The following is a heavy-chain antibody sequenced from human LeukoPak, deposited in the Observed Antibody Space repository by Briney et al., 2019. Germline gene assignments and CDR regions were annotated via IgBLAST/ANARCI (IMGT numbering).Heavy chain of an antibody. CDR1: GFTFTSSA. D-gene: IGHD3-10*01. Sequence: ASVKVSCKASGFTFTSSAMQWVRQARGQRLEWIGWIVVGSGNTNYAQEFQERVTITRDMSTSTAYMELSSLRSEDTAVYYCARGRGSYGSGSYGAFDIWGQGTMVTVSS. J-gene: IGHJ3*02. CDR2: IVVGSGNT. V-gene: IGHV1-58*02. CDR3: ARGRGSYGSGSYGAFDI.